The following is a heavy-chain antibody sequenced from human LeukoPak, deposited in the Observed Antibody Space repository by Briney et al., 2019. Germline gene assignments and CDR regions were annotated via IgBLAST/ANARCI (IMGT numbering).Heavy chain of an antibody. CDR1: GGTFSSYA. Sequence: SVKVSCKASGGTFSSYAISWVRQAPGQGLEWMGGIIPIFGTANYAQKFQGRVTITADESTSTAYMELSSLRSEDTAVYYCARDNAMGYDYVWGIWFDPWGQGTLVTVSS. CDR2: IIPIFGTA. V-gene: IGHV1-69*13. D-gene: IGHD3-16*01. J-gene: IGHJ5*02. CDR3: ARDNAMGYDYVWGIWFDP.